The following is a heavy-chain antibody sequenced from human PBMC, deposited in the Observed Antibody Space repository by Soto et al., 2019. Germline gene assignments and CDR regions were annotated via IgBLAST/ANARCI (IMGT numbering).Heavy chain of an antibody. D-gene: IGHD6-19*01. CDR3: ARSGAVAGNDY. CDR2: ISSSGDTM. CDR1: GFTFSNYE. Sequence: VGSLRLSCAASGFTFSNYEMNWVRQAPGKGLEWVSYISSSGDTMYYADSVKGRFTISRDNAKNSLYLQMNSLRAEDTALYYCARSGAVAGNDYWGQGTLVTVSS. J-gene: IGHJ4*02. V-gene: IGHV3-48*03.